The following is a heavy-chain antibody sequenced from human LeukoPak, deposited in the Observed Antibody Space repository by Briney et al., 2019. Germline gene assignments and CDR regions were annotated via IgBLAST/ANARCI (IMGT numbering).Heavy chain of an antibody. D-gene: IGHD2-21*02. CDR1: GFTFSNYA. CDR2: MSGSGGVT. J-gene: IGHJ4*02. V-gene: IGHV3-23*01. CDR3: AKDHPPYCGGDCYSGY. Sequence: DPGGSLRLSCAASGFTFSNYAMSWVRQAPGKGLEWVSGMSGSGGVTYYADSVKGRFTISRDNSKNTLYLQMNSLRAEDTAVYFCAKDHPPYCGGDCYSGYWGQGTLVTVSS.